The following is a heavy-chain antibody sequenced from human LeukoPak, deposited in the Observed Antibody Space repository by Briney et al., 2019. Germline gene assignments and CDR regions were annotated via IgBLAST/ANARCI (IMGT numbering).Heavy chain of an antibody. CDR2: INHSGST. Sequence: SETLSLTCAVCGGSFSGYYRSWIRQPPGKGLEWIGEINHSGSTNYNPSLKSRVTISVDTSKNQFSLKLSSVTAADTAVYYCARGRYSNCPWGVYYYYYMDVWGKGTTVTVSS. CDR3: ARGRYSNCPWGVYYYYYMDV. D-gene: IGHD5-18*01. V-gene: IGHV4-34*01. J-gene: IGHJ6*03. CDR1: GGSFSGYY.